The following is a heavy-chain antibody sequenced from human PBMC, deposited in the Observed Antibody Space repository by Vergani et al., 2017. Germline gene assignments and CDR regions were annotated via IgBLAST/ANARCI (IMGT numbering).Heavy chain of an antibody. CDR2: IYPGDSYT. Sequence: EVQLVQSGAEVKKPGESLKISCKGSGYSFTSYWIGWVRQMPGKGLEWMGIIYPGDSYTNYSPSFQGHVTISADKSISTAYLQWSSLKASDTAMYYCARRWEGYVDTAMVDYYGMDVWGQGTTVTVSS. CDR3: ARRWEGYVDTAMVDYYGMDV. V-gene: IGHV5-51*01. J-gene: IGHJ6*02. D-gene: IGHD5-18*01. CDR1: GYSFTSYW.